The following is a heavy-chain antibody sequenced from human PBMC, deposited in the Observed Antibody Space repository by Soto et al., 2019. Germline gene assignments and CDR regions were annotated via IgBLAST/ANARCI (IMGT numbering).Heavy chain of an antibody. CDR2: ISGSGGFT. Sequence: EVQLLESGGGLVQPGGSLRLSCAASGFTFSSYAMCWVRQAPGKGLEWVSAISGSGGFTYYADSVKGRFTISRDNSKNTLYLQLYSLRAEDTAVYYCAREEAYDSSAYGAFDIWGQGTMVTVSS. J-gene: IGHJ3*02. CDR1: GFTFSSYA. V-gene: IGHV3-23*01. CDR3: AREEAYDSSAYGAFDI. D-gene: IGHD3-22*01.